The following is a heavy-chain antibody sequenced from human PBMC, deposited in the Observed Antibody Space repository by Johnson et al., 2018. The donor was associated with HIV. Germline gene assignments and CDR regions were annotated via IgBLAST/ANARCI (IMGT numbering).Heavy chain of an antibody. CDR2: ISSSGRTI. D-gene: IGHD3-10*01. V-gene: IGHV3-11*04. CDR3: AKDRGLSAFDI. Sequence: QVQLVESGGGLVKPGGSLRLSCAASGFTFGDYYMSWIRQAPGKGLEWVSYISSSGRTIYYVDSVKGRFTISRDNSKNTLYLQMNSLRAEDTAVYYCAKDRGLSAFDIWGQGTMVTVSS. CDR1: GFTFGDYY. J-gene: IGHJ3*02.